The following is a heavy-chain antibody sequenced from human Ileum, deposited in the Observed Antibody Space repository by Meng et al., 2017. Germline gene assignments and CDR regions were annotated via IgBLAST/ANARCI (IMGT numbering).Heavy chain of an antibody. Sequence: GESLKISCAASGFTFRNDAMIWVRQGAGKGLEWVSLVDKSGTFTSYADSVKGRFTISRDNSKNTFYLQMNSLRVEDTAVYYCVRGAWLAHWGQG. V-gene: IGHV3-23*05. CDR2: VDKSGTFT. D-gene: IGHD6-19*01. J-gene: IGHJ1*01. CDR3: VRGAWLAH. CDR1: GFTFRNDA.